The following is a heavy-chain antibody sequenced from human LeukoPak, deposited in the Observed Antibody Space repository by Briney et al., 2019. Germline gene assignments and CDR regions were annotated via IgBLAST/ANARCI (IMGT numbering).Heavy chain of an antibody. CDR1: GFSFSTYA. CDR2: ISNDGDKK. J-gene: IGHJ4*02. V-gene: IGHV3-30*03. D-gene: IGHD1-14*01. Sequence: GRSLRLSCAVSGFSFSTYAMHWVRQAPGKGLGWVAVISNDGDKKYYADSVKGRVTISRDNSKNTLYLDLNSLRIEDTSVFYCARSAGGGKPIDYWGPGTLVTVSS. CDR3: ARSAGGGKPIDY.